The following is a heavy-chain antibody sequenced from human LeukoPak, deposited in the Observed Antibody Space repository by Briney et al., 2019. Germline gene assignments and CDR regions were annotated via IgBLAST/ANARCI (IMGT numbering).Heavy chain of an antibody. J-gene: IGHJ3*02. V-gene: IGHV3-74*01. CDR1: GFTVSSNY. D-gene: IGHD3-3*01. CDR3: AREYYDFWSGYPGAFDI. CDR2: INSDGSST. Sequence: GGSLRLSCAASGFTVSSNYMSWVRQAPGKGLVWVSRINSDGSSTNYADSVKGRFTISRDNAKNTLYLQMNSLRAEDTAVYYCAREYYDFWSGYPGAFDIWGQGTMVTVSS.